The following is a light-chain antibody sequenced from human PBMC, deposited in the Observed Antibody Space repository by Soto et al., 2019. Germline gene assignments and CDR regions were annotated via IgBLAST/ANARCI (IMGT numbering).Light chain of an antibody. CDR3: QQYDNLPCT. CDR1: QDIRNY. CDR2: DAS. J-gene: IGKJ2*02. V-gene: IGKV1-33*01. Sequence: DIQMTQSPSSLSASVGDRVTITCQARQDIRNYLNWYQQKPVKAPQLLIHDASNLDTGVPSRFSGSGSGTDFTFTISSLQPADIETDYCQQYDNLPCTFGQGTKLEIK.